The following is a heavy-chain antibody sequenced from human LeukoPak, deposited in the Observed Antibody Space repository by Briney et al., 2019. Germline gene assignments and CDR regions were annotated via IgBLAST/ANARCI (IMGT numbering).Heavy chain of an antibody. V-gene: IGHV4-39*07. CDR1: GGSISSSSYY. CDR2: IYYSGST. J-gene: IGHJ4*02. D-gene: IGHD3-22*01. CDR3: ARVGLSYYYDSSGYNHFDY. Sequence: SETLSLTCTVSGGSISSSSYYWGWIRQPPGKGLEWIGSIYYSGSTYCNPSLKSRVTISVDTSKNQFSLKLSSVTAADTAVYYCARVGLSYYYDSSGYNHFDYWGQGTLVTVSS.